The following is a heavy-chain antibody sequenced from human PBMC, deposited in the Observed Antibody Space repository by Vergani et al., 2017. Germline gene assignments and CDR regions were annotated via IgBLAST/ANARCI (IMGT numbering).Heavy chain of an antibody. Sequence: QLQLQESGPGLVKPSETLSLTCTVSGGSISSSSYYWGWLRQPPGKGLEWIGSIYYSGSTYYNPSLKSRVTISVDTSKNQFSLKLSSVTAADTAVYYCARHRLYDSSGYDYWGQGTLVTVSS. CDR3: ARHRLYDSSGYDY. CDR1: GGSISSSSYY. V-gene: IGHV4-39*01. D-gene: IGHD3-22*01. CDR2: IYYSGST. J-gene: IGHJ4*02.